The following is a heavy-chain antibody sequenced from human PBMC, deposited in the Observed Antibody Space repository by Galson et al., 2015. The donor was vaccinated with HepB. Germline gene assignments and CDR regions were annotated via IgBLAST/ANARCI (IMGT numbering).Heavy chain of an antibody. V-gene: IGHV3-33*01. Sequence: SLRLSCAAAGFSFSTYGVNWGRQAPGKGLEWVAVIWYDGSKRYYADPVKGRFTISKDKSRNTVYLQMDTLRPEDTAVYCCAREGDTYRSGRYGSWGQGTLVTVSS. D-gene: IGHD6-13*01. J-gene: IGHJ4*02. CDR2: IWYDGSKR. CDR1: GFSFSTYG. CDR3: AREGDTYRSGRYGS.